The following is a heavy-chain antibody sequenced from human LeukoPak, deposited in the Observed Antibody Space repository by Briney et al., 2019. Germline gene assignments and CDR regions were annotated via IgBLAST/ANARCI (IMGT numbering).Heavy chain of an antibody. D-gene: IGHD2/OR15-2a*01. CDR2: IKQDGSEK. V-gene: IGHV3-7*01. CDR3: AREPQHFPTHDAFDI. CDR1: GFTFSSYW. J-gene: IGHJ3*02. Sequence: GGSLRLSCAASGFTFSSYWMSWVRQAPGKGLEWVANIKQDGSEKYYVDSVKGRFTISRDNAKNSLYLQMNSLRAEDTAVYYCAREPQHFPTHDAFDIWGQGTMVTVSS.